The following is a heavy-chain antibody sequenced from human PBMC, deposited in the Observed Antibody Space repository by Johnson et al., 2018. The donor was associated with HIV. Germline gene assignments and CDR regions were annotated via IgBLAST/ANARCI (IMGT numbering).Heavy chain of an antibody. CDR2: ISGSGGST. J-gene: IGHJ3*02. CDR1: GFTFSSYA. Sequence: VQLLESGGGVVQPGRSLRLSCAASGFTFSSYAMHWVRQAPGKGLEWVSAISGSGGSTYYADSVKGRFTISRDNSKNTLFLQMNSLRAEDTAVYYCASLYVFDIWGQGTMVTVSS. V-gene: IGHV3-23*01. CDR3: ASLYVFDI.